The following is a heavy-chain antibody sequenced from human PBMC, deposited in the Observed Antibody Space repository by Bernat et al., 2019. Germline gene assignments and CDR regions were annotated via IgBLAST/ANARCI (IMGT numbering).Heavy chain of an antibody. CDR2: IWYDGSNK. Sequence: QVQLVESGGGVVQPGRSLRLSCAASGFTFSSYGLHWVRQAPGKGLEWVAVIWYDGSNKYYADSVKGRFTISRDNSKNTLYLQMNSLRAEDTAVYYCAREWELRFDYWGQGTLVTVSS. V-gene: IGHV3-33*01. J-gene: IGHJ4*02. D-gene: IGHD1-26*01. CDR1: GFTFSSYG. CDR3: AREWELRFDY.